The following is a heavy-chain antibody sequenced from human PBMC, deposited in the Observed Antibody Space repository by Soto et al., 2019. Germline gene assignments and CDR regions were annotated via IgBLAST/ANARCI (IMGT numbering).Heavy chain of an antibody. Sequence: ASVTVYFPASGYVFTCYYIHLVRQDPGQGLEWMGWINPKSGGANIAQKFQGWVTLTRDTSISTTYMEVNRLTSNDTAVYYCVRDYYDGSASYGFEFWGQGTPVTVSS. J-gene: IGHJ4*03. D-gene: IGHD3-22*01. CDR2: INPKSGGA. V-gene: IGHV1-2*04. CDR1: GYVFTCYY. CDR3: VRDYYDGSASYGFEF.